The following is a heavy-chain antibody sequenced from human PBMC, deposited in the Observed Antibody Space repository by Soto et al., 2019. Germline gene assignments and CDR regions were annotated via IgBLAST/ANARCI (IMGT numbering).Heavy chain of an antibody. J-gene: IGHJ6*02. V-gene: IGHV1-8*01. CDR1: GYTFSDFD. CDR3: ARGNPFNYAGFDV. CDR2: MNANSGDT. Sequence: GASVKVSFKASGYTFSDFDINWLRQAAGQGPEWMGWMNANSGDTFSAQRLQGKFNMTWDTSLSTAYMEVGSLTSDDAAIYYCARGNPFNYAGFDVWGQGTTVTVSS. D-gene: IGHD3-16*01.